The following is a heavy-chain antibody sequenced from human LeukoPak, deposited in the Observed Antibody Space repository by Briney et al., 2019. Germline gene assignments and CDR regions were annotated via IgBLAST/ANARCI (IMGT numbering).Heavy chain of an antibody. CDR2: ISDSGNT. Sequence: GGSLRLSCAASGFTLSSYAMSWVRQAPGKGLEWVSAISDSGNTYHADSVKGRFTISRDSSKNTLFLQMNRLRPEDAAVYYCAKAPVTTCRGAYCYPFDYWGQGTPVTASS. D-gene: IGHD2-21*01. V-gene: IGHV3-23*01. CDR1: GFTLSSYA. CDR3: AKAPVTTCRGAYCYPFDY. J-gene: IGHJ4*02.